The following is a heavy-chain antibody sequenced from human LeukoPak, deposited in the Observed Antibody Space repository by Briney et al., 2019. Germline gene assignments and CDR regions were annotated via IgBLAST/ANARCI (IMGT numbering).Heavy chain of an antibody. J-gene: IGHJ5*02. CDR1: GGSISGGGYY. CDR2: IYYSGST. D-gene: IGHD3-9*01. V-gene: IGHV4-39*07. Sequence: SETLSLTCTVSGGSISGGGYYWGWIRQPPGKGLEWIGSIYYSGSTYYNPSLKNRVTMSVDTSKNQFSLELTSVTAADTAVYYCATTGGQSGYYNPLLSWGQGTLVTVSS. CDR3: ATTGGQSGYYNPLLS.